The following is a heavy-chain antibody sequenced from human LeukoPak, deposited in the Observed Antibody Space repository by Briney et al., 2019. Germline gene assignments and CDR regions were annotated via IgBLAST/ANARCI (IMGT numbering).Heavy chain of an antibody. D-gene: IGHD2-21*02. CDR3: ARALGVTPPYYFSYGMDV. CDR2: IKQDGIEK. Sequence: PGGSLRVYCAASGFTFSSYWMTLVRQAPGMGLERVANIKQDGIEKYYVDSVKGRFTISRDNAENSMYLQMNSLRAEDTAVYFCARALGVTPPYYFSYGMDVWGKGATVTVSS. CDR1: GFTFSSYW. J-gene: IGHJ6*04. V-gene: IGHV3-7*03.